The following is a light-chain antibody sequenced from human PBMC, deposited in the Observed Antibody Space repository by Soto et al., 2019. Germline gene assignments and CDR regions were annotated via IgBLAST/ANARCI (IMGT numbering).Light chain of an antibody. V-gene: IGLV2-23*01. CDR2: EGS. CDR1: SSDVGSYNL. CDR3: CSYAGHPDVV. Sequence: QCALTQPASVSGSPGQSITISCTGTSSDVGSYNLVSWYQQHPGKAPKLMIDEGSKRPSGVSNRFSGSKSGNTASLTISGLQAEDEADYYCCSYAGHPDVVFGGGTKLTVL. J-gene: IGLJ2*01.